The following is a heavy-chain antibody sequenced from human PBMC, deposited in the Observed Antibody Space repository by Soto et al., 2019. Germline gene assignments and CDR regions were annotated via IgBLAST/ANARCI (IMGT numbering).Heavy chain of an antibody. CDR3: ARDSGGWLDFDN. J-gene: IGHJ4*02. CDR1: GFTLRSYV. V-gene: IGHV3-23*01. CDR2: ISGSGDKT. Sequence: GESLRLSCAVSGFTLRSYVMSWVRQAPGKGLEWVSGISGSGDKTYYPDSVKGRFTISRDNFKNTLYLQMNSLRAEDTAVFYCARDSGGWLDFDNLGQGTLVTVSS. D-gene: IGHD6-19*01.